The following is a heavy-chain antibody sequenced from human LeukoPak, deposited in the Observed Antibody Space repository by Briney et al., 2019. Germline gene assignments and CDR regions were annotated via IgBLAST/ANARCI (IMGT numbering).Heavy chain of an antibody. D-gene: IGHD3-22*01. V-gene: IGHV3-23*01. CDR3: AKGHYYYDSSGYYSWFDP. CDR2: ISGSGGST. J-gene: IGHJ5*02. Sequence: GGSLRLSCAASGFTFSSYAMSWVRQAPGKGLEWVSAISGSGGSTYYADSVKGRFTISRDNSKNSLYLQMNSLRAEDTAVYYCAKGHYYYDSSGYYSWFDPWGQGTLVTVSS. CDR1: GFTFSSYA.